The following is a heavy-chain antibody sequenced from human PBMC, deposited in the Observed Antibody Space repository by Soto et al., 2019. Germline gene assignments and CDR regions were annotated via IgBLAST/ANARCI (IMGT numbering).Heavy chain of an antibody. D-gene: IGHD2-8*01. V-gene: IGHV1-69*12. CDR3: AGIDYCTIGVGSDVDY. CDR1: GGTFSSYA. J-gene: IGHJ4*02. Sequence: QVQLVQSGAEVKKPGSSVKVSCKASGGTFSSYAISWVRQAPGQGLEWMGGIIPIFGTANYAQKFQGRVTITADDSTSTAYMELSGVRSYDTAVYDCAGIDYCTIGVGSDVDYWGQGHLVTVSS. CDR2: IIPIFGTA.